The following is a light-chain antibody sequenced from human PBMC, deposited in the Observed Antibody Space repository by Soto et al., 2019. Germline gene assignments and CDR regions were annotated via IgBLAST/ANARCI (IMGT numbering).Light chain of an antibody. V-gene: IGLV2-14*01. Sequence: QSALTQPASVSGSPGQSITISCTGTSSDVGAYNFVSWHQQHPGKAPKLMIYGVANRPSGVSARFSGSKSGSTASLTISGLQAEDEADYYCCSYAHGSIYVFGTGTKVTVL. J-gene: IGLJ1*01. CDR3: CSYAHGSIYV. CDR2: GVA. CDR1: SSDVGAYNF.